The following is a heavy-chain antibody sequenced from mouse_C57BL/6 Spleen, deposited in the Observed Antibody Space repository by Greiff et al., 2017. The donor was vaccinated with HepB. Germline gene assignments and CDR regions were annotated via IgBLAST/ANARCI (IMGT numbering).Heavy chain of an antibody. D-gene: IGHD4-1*01. Sequence: EVQLQESGGGLVKPGGSLKLSCAASGFTFSSYAMSWVRQTPEKRLEWVATISDGGSYTYYPDNVKGRFTISRDNAKNNLYLQMSHLKSEDTAMYYCARAEPGTGAWFAYWGQGTLVTVSA. CDR2: ISDGGSYT. J-gene: IGHJ3*01. CDR1: GFTFSSYA. V-gene: IGHV5-4*01. CDR3: ARAEPGTGAWFAY.